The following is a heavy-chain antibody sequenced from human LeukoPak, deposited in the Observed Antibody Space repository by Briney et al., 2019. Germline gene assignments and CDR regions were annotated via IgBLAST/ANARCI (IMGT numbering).Heavy chain of an antibody. V-gene: IGHV4-34*01. CDR3: VREEARVVEGWFDP. CDR1: GVPFSTYY. Sequence: PSETLSLTCAVYGVPFSTYYWSWIRQPPGKGLEWIGEINHSGRTNYNPSLKSRVTISADTSKNQFSLKMSSVTAADTAVYYCVREEARVVEGWFDPWGQGTLVTVSS. D-gene: IGHD3-3*01. CDR2: INHSGRT. J-gene: IGHJ5*02.